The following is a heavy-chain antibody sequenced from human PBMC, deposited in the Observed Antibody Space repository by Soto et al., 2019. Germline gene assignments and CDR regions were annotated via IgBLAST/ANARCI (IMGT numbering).Heavy chain of an antibody. CDR1: GYLFTARY. D-gene: IGHD2-21*01. CDR3: ATYCLSFACYGMGMDV. CDR2: SNPESGGT. J-gene: IGHJ6*02. V-gene: IGHV1-2*02. Sequence: ASVKVSCKASGYLFTARYIHWLRQAPGQGLEWLGWSNPESGGTKYAQKFQGRVTMTRDTSISTAYMELSSLRSDDTAVYFCATYCLSFACYGMGMDVWGQGTTVTVSS.